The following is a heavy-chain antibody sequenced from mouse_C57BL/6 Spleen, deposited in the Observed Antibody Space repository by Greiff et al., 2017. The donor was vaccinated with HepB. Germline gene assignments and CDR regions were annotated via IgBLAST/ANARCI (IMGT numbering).Heavy chain of an antibody. D-gene: IGHD1-1*01. Sequence: EVKLQESGAELVRPGASVKLSCTASGFNIKDDYMHWVRQRPEQGLEWIGWIDPENGDTEYASKFQGKATITADTSSNTAYLQLSSLTSEDTAVYYCTTLYYYGSSSFDYWGQGTTLTVSS. CDR2: IDPENGDT. CDR1: GFNIKDDY. CDR3: TTLYYYGSSSFDY. V-gene: IGHV14-4*01. J-gene: IGHJ2*01.